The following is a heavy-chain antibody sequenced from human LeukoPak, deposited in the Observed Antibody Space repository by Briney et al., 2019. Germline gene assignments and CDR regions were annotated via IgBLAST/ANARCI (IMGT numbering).Heavy chain of an antibody. CDR2: IYYSGST. CDR1: GGSISSYY. CDR3: ARGFMTRGAFDI. D-gene: IGHD3-16*01. Sequence: PSETLSLTCTVSGGSISSYYWSWIRQPPGKGLEWIGYIYYSGSTNYNPSLKSRVTISVGTSKNQFSLKLSSVTAADTAVYYCARGFMTRGAFDIWGQGTMVTVSS. J-gene: IGHJ3*02. V-gene: IGHV4-59*01.